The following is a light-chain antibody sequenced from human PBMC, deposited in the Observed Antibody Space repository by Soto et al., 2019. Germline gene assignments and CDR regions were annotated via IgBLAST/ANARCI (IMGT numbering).Light chain of an antibody. CDR3: QKYTSYSWK. CDR1: QTISRW. CDR2: DAS. Sequence: DLQMTQSPSTLAPHLGQRVTITGRASQTISRWLAWYQQKPGKAPQILIYDASTLKSGVPSRFSASGSGTEFTLIISSLQPDDFATYYCQKYTSYSWKCGQGTKVDIK. J-gene: IGKJ1*01. V-gene: IGKV1-5*01.